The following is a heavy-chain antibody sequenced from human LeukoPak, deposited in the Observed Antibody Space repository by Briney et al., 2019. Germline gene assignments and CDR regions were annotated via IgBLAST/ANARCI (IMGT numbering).Heavy chain of an antibody. CDR3: ARDALHPRWFFDL. Sequence: PGGSLRLSCAASGFTFSSYAMHWVRQAPGKGLEWVAVISYDGSNKYYADSVKGRFIISRDNAKNSLYLQMNSLRDEDTAVYYCARDALHPRWFFDLWGRGTLLTVSS. V-gene: IGHV3-30*04. CDR2: ISYDGSNK. J-gene: IGHJ2*01. CDR1: GFTFSSYA.